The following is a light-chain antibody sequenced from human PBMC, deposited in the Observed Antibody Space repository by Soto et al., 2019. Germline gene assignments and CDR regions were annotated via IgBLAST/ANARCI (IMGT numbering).Light chain of an antibody. CDR1: SSDVGGYIY. CDR3: SSYTSGTTPLV. Sequence: QSALTQPASVAGSPGQSITISCTGTSSDVGGYIYVSWDQQHPGKAPTLMIYQVNNRPSGVSNRFSGSKSGNTASMTISALQAEDEADYYCSSYTSGTTPLVFGTGTKLTVL. J-gene: IGLJ1*01. V-gene: IGLV2-14*01. CDR2: QVN.